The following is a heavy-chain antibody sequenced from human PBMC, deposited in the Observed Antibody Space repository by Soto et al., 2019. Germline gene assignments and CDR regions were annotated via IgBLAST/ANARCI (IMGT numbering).Heavy chain of an antibody. CDR1: GGPISRYY. Sequence: SETLSLTCTVSGGPISRYYWSWIRQPPGKGLEWIGYIYYSGSTNYNPSLKSRVTISVDTSRNQFSLKLSSVTAADTAIHYCARLYHHDISDHYTFDYWGPGSLVGVYS. D-gene: IGHD3-22*01. V-gene: IGHV4-59*01. CDR3: ARLYHHDISDHYTFDY. CDR2: IYYSGST. J-gene: IGHJ4*02.